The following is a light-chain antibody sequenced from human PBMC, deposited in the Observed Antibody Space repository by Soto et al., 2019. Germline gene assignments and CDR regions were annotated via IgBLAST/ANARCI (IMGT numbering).Light chain of an antibody. V-gene: IGKV2-24*01. J-gene: IGKJ2*01. CDR3: MQATQAYT. Sequence: DIVLTQTPLSSPVTLGQPASISCRSSQSLVHSDGNTHLTWLQQRPGQPPRLLIYMISNRFSGVPDRFSGSGAGTDFTLKISRVEADDVGVYYCMQATQAYTFGQGTKLEIK. CDR2: MIS. CDR1: QSLVHSDGNTH.